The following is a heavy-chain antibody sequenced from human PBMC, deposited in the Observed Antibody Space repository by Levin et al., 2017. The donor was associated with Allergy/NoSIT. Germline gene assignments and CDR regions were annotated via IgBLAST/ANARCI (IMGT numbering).Heavy chain of an antibody. CDR1: GFTFSGSA. CDR3: TSYDILTGYNN. CDR2: IRSRANNYAT. Sequence: GGSLRLSCAASGFTFSGSAIHWVRQASGKGLEWVGRIRSRANNYATAYAASLKGRLTISRDDSENTAYLQMNSLETEDTAVYYCTSYDILTGYNNWGQGTLVTVSS. D-gene: IGHD3-9*01. V-gene: IGHV3-73*01. J-gene: IGHJ4*01.